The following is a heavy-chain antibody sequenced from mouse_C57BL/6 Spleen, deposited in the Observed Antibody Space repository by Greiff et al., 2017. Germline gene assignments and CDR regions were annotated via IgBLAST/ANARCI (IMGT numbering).Heavy chain of an antibody. CDR1: GFTFSSYA. CDR2: ISDGGSYT. CDR3: ARGAYGSRPWFAY. J-gene: IGHJ3*01. Sequence: EVMLVESGGGLVKPGGSLKLSCAASGFTFSSYAMSWVRQTPEKRLEWVATISDGGSYTYYPDNVKGRFTISRDNAKNNLYLQMSHLKSEDTAMYYCARGAYGSRPWFAYWGQGTLVTVSA. D-gene: IGHD1-1*01. V-gene: IGHV5-4*03.